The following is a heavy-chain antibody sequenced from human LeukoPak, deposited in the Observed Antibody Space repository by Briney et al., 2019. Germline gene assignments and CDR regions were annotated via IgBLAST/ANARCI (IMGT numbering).Heavy chain of an antibody. V-gene: IGHV1-24*01. D-gene: IGHD6-13*01. CDR2: LDPEDGET. CDR3: ATGYIAAAGGGYFYY. Sequence: ASVKVSCKVSGYTLTDLSMHWVRQAPGKGLEWMGGLDPEDGETIYAQKFQGRVTMTEDTSTDTAYMELSSLRSEDTAVYYCATGYIAAAGGGYFYYWGQGTLVTVSS. CDR1: GYTLTDLS. J-gene: IGHJ4*02.